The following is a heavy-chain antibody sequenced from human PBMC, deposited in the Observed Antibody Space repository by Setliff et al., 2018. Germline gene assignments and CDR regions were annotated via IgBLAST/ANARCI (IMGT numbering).Heavy chain of an antibody. D-gene: IGHD1-1*01. Sequence: SETLSLTCTVSGVSVASHYWSWIRQAPGTGLEWIAYVHDNGETNQNPSLKSRDTISVDTSKNQFSLKMTSVTAADTAIYYCARGSTGIYDPWGQGILVTVSS. V-gene: IGHV4-59*02. CDR3: ARGSTGIYDP. CDR2: VHDNGET. J-gene: IGHJ5*02. CDR1: GVSVASHY.